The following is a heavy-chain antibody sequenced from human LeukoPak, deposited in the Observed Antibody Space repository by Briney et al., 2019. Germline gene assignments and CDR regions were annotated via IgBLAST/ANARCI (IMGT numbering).Heavy chain of an antibody. CDR1: GGTFSSYA. J-gene: IGHJ4*02. D-gene: IGHD6-19*01. V-gene: IGHV1-69*05. CDR2: IIPIFGTA. CDR3: AREARSGWPTGAY. Sequence: SVKVSCKASGGTFSSYAISWVRQAPGQGLEWRGGIIPIFGTANYAQKFQGRVTITTDESTSTAYMELSSLRSEDTAVYYCAREARSGWPTGAYWGQGTLVTVSS.